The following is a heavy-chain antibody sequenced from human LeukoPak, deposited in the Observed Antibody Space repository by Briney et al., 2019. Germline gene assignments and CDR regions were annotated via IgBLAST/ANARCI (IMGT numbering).Heavy chain of an antibody. CDR1: GGTFSSYA. D-gene: IGHD3-22*01. J-gene: IGHJ4*02. CDR3: ARVRRGVVEDYYDSSGYGY. V-gene: IGHV1-69*05. Sequence: GASVKVSCKASGGTFSSYAISWVRQAPGQGLEWMGGIIPIFGTANYAQKFQGRVTMTTDTSTSTAYMELRSLRSDDTAVYYCARVRRGVVEDYYDSSGYGYWGQGTLVTVSS. CDR2: IIPIFGTA.